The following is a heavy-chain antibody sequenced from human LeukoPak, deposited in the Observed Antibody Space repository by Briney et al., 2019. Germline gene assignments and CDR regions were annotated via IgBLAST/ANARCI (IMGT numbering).Heavy chain of an antibody. CDR2: INQDGSEK. D-gene: IGHD3-3*02. Sequence: GGSLRLSCVASGLTFSNFWMTWVRQAPGEGLEWVASINQDGSEKYCVDSVKGRFIISRDNAKSSLYLQMDSLRAEETAVYHCARGHLWLQNWGQGTLVTVSS. CDR3: ARGHLWLQN. CDR1: GLTFSNFW. J-gene: IGHJ4*02. V-gene: IGHV3-7*03.